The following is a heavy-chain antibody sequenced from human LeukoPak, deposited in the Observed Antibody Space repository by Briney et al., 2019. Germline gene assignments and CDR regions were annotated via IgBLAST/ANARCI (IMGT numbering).Heavy chain of an antibody. CDR2: ISSSSSYI. Sequence: GGSLRLSCAASGFTFSSYSMNWVRQAPGKGLEWVSSISSSSSYIYYADSVKGRFTISRDNAKNSLYLQMNSLRAEDTAVYYCARAFESGGDRSGAMHVWGQGTTVTVSS. J-gene: IGHJ6*02. V-gene: IGHV3-21*01. CDR3: ARAFESGGDRSGAMHV. CDR1: GFTFSSYS. D-gene: IGHD2-21*02.